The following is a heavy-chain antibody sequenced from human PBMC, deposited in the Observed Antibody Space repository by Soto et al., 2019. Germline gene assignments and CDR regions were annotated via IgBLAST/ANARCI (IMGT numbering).Heavy chain of an antibody. CDR1: GYSFTSYW. CDR2: IYPGDSDT. D-gene: IGHD2-15*01. Sequence: GESLKISCKGSGYSFTSYWIGWVRQMPGKGLEWMGIIYPGDSDTRYSPSFQGQVTISADKSISTAYLQWSSLKASDTAMYYCARRAHNLGYCSGGSCYPDYYYYGMDVWGQGTTVTVSS. J-gene: IGHJ6*02. CDR3: ARRAHNLGYCSGGSCYPDYYYYGMDV. V-gene: IGHV5-51*01.